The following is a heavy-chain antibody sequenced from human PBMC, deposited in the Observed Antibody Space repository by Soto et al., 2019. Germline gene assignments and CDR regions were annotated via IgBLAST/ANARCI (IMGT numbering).Heavy chain of an antibody. CDR1: GFSFSSYS. Sequence: GGSLRLSCAASGFSFSSYSMNWGRQAPGKGLEWVSSTSSSSSYTYYADSVKGRFTISRDNSKNTLYLQMNSLRADDTAVYYCASLPLIWFGRPDDYWGQGTLVTVS. D-gene: IGHD3-10*01. V-gene: IGHV3-21*04. J-gene: IGHJ4*02. CDR2: TSSSSSYT. CDR3: ASLPLIWFGRPDDY.